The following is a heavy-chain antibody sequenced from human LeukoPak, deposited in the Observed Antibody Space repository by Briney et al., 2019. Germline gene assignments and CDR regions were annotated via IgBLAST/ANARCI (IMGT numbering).Heavy chain of an antibody. CDR2: ISSSSSYI. D-gene: IGHD3-22*01. Sequence: NPGGSLRLSRAASGFTFSSYSMNWVRQAPGKGLEWVSSISSSSSYIYYADSVKGRFTISRDNARNSLYLQMNSLRAEDTAVYYCARGAAYYYDSSGYYDVDYWGQGTLVTVSS. CDR1: GFTFSSYS. J-gene: IGHJ4*02. CDR3: ARGAAYYYDSSGYYDVDY. V-gene: IGHV3-21*01.